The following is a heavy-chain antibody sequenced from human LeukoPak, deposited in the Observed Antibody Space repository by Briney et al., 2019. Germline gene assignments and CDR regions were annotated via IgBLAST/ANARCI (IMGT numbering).Heavy chain of an antibody. Sequence: GGSLRLSCAASGFTVSNNYMSWVRQAPGKGLEWVSIIYDGGRTYYADSVRGRVTISRDNSKKTLYLQMSSRRAEDTAIYYCAQRPGPTGGHFDHWGQGSLVTVSS. CDR1: GFTVSNNY. CDR3: AQRPGPTGGHFDH. V-gene: IGHV3-53*01. D-gene: IGHD7-27*01. J-gene: IGHJ4*02. CDR2: IYDGGRT.